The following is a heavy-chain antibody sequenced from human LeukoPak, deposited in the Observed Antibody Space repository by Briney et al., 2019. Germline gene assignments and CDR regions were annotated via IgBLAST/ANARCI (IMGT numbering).Heavy chain of an antibody. Sequence: SETLSLTCIVSGGSISSYYWSWIRQPPGKGLEWIGYIHYSGSTSYNPSLKSRVAISVDTSRNQFSLKLSSVTAADTAVYYCARHVIGYCSGGSCYEVDYWGQGTLVTVSS. CDR1: GGSISSYY. CDR2: IHYSGST. J-gene: IGHJ4*02. D-gene: IGHD2-15*01. V-gene: IGHV4-59*01. CDR3: ARHVIGYCSGGSCYEVDY.